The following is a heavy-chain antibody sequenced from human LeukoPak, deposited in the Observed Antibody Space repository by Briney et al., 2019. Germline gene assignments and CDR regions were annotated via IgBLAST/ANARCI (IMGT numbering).Heavy chain of an antibody. CDR1: GFTFSSYT. J-gene: IGHJ3*02. Sequence: GSLRLSCAASGFTFSSYTMDWVRQAPGKGLEWVSSISSSSDYIFYADSVKGRFTISRDNAKNSLYLQMNSLRAEDTAVYYCARDLSAVGYYDFWSGYYTGMDAFDIWGQGTMVTVSS. CDR2: ISSSSDYI. D-gene: IGHD3-3*01. V-gene: IGHV3-21*01. CDR3: ARDLSAVGYYDFWSGYYTGMDAFDI.